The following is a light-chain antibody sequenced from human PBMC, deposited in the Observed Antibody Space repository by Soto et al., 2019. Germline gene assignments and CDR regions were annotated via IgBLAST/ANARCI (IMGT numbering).Light chain of an antibody. CDR2: AAS. CDR3: QKYNSAPWT. V-gene: IGKV1-27*01. CDR1: QGISNF. Sequence: DIQMTQSPSSLSAFVGDRVTITCRASQGISNFLAWYQQKPGKVPKLLIYAASTLQSGVPSRFSGSGSGTDFTLTITSLQPEDVATYYCQKYNSAPWTFGQGTKVDIK. J-gene: IGKJ1*01.